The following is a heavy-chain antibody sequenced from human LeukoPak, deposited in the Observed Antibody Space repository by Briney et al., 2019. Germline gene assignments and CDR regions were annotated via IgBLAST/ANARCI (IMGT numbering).Heavy chain of an antibody. J-gene: IGHJ6*02. D-gene: IGHD3-3*01. CDR3: TSRGDFWSGYWAMNV. CDR1: GFTFSDYY. V-gene: IGHV3-11*04. Sequence: GGSLRLSCAASGFTFSDYYMSWIRQAPGKGLEWVSYISSSGSTIYYADSVKGRFTLSRDNAKNSIYLQMDSLRAEDTAVYYCTSRGDFWSGYWAMNVWGQGTTVIVSS. CDR2: ISSSGSTI.